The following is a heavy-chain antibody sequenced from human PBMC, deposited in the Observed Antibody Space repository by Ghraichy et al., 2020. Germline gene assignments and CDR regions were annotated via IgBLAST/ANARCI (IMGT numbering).Heavy chain of an antibody. D-gene: IGHD4-17*01. J-gene: IGHJ3*02. V-gene: IGHV3-23*01. Sequence: LSLTCAASGFTFSSFVMSWVRQAPGKGLEWVSGISGSGSTYYADSGKGRFTISRDNSKNTFFLQMNSLRAEDTAVYYCAKEVAVTSDAFDIWGQGTMVTVSS. CDR1: GFTFSSFV. CDR2: ISGSGST. CDR3: AKEVAVTSDAFDI.